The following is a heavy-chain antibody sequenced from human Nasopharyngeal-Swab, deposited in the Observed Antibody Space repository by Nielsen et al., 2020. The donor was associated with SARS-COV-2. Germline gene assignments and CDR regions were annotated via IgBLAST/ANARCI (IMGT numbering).Heavy chain of an antibody. J-gene: IGHJ4*02. V-gene: IGHV3-30-3*01. CDR3: ARDDYGSGSSFDY. D-gene: IGHD3-10*01. CDR2: ISYDGSNK. Sequence: GESLKISWAASGFTFSSYAMHWVRQAPGKGLEWVAVISYDGSNKYYADSVKGRFTISRDNSKNTLYLQMNSLRAEDTAVYYCARDDYGSGSSFDYWGQGTLVTVSS. CDR1: GFTFSSYA.